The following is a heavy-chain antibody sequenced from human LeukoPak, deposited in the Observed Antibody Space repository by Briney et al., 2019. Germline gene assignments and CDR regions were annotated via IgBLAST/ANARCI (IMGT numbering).Heavy chain of an antibody. Sequence: GGSLRLSCAASGLTFSIHWMNWVRQAPGKGPECVANINQDGSDKYYVDSVKGRFTISRDNAKNSLYLQMNSLRAEDTAVYYCARALIMSRSGYDYWGQGTLVTVSS. CDR2: INQDGSDK. V-gene: IGHV3-7*01. D-gene: IGHD3-22*01. CDR3: ARALIMSRSGYDY. CDR1: GLTFSIHW. J-gene: IGHJ4*02.